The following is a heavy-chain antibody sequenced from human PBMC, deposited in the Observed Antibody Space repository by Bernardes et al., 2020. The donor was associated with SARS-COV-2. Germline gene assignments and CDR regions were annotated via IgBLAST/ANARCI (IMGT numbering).Heavy chain of an antibody. Sequence: SETLSLTCAVYGGSFSGYYWSWIRQPPGTGLEWIGELNHSGRTNYNPSLKSRVTISVDTSKNQFSLKLSSVTAADTAVYYCARGRYSSSWFGKKYYFDYWGQGTLVTVSS. V-gene: IGHV4-34*01. J-gene: IGHJ4*02. CDR3: ARGRYSSSWFGKKYYFDY. CDR2: LNHSGRT. CDR1: GGSFSGYY. D-gene: IGHD6-13*01.